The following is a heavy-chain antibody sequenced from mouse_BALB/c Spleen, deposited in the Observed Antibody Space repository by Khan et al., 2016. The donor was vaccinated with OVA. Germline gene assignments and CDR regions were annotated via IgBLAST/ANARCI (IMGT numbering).Heavy chain of an antibody. CDR3: TSSYEAYYLDY. J-gene: IGHJ2*01. CDR1: GYSFTSYW. V-gene: IGHV1-5*01. CDR2: IYPGNRDI. D-gene: IGHD2-3*01. Sequence: EVELVESGIVLARLGASVQLSCKASGYSFTSYWTHWVKQRFGQGLEWIGAIYPGNRDISYNQKFKGKAKLIAVTSASTPYLELSSLTHEDSADYYCTSSYEAYYLDYWGQGTTLTVSS.